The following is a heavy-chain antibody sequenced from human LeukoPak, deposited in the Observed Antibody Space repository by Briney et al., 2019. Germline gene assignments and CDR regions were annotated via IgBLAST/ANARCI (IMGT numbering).Heavy chain of an antibody. CDR3: AKPTFLCSSTSCYLFDY. CDR1: GYTFTGYY. D-gene: IGHD2-2*01. CDR2: INPNSGGT. Sequence: ASVKVSCKASGYTFTGYYMHWVRQAPGQGLEWMGWINPNSGGTNYAQKFQGRVTMTRDTSISTAYMELSSLRAEDTAVYYCAKPTFLCSSTSCYLFDYWGQGTLVTVSS. J-gene: IGHJ4*02. V-gene: IGHV1-2*02.